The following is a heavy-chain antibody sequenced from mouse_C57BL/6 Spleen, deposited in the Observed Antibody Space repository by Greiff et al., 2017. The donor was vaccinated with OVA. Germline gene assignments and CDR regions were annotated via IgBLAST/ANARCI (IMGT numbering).Heavy chain of an antibody. CDR3: ARSLYYYGSTGAMDY. D-gene: IGHD1-1*01. Sequence: QVQLQQPGAELVKPGASVKMSCKASGYTFTSYWITWVKQRPGQGLEWIGDMYPGSGSTNYNEKFKSKATLTVDTSSSTAYMKLSSLTSEDSAVYYCARSLYYYGSTGAMDYWGQGTSVTVSS. V-gene: IGHV1-55*01. CDR1: GYTFTSYW. J-gene: IGHJ4*01. CDR2: MYPGSGST.